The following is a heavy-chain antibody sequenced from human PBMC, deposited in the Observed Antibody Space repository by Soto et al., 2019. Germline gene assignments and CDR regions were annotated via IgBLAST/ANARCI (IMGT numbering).Heavy chain of an antibody. V-gene: IGHV3-15*01. J-gene: IGHJ4*02. CDR2: IKSKSDGETT. Sequence: EVQLVESGGGLVQPGGSLRLSCAASGFSFSDAWMIWVRQAPGKGLQWVGRIKSKSDGETTDYAATVKGRFAISRDDSKKTVYLRMNSLKTEDTATYFCTTQGGGDDIYFDYWGQGNLVAVSS. D-gene: IGHD3-16*01. CDR3: TTQGGGDDIYFDY. CDR1: GFSFSDAW.